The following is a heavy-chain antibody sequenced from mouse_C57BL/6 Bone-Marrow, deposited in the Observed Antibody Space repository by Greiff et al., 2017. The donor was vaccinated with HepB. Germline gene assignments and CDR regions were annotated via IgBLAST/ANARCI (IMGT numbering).Heavy chain of an antibody. D-gene: IGHD1-1*01. Sequence: EVKLVDSGGGLVQSGRSLRLSCATSGFTFSDFYMEWVRQAPGKGLEWIAASRNKANDYTTEYSASVKGRFIVSRDTSQSILYLQMNALRAEDTAIYYCARLGSCYAMDYWGQGTSVTVSS. CDR3: ARLGSCYAMDY. J-gene: IGHJ4*01. CDR1: GFTFSDFY. CDR2: SRNKANDYTT. V-gene: IGHV7-1*01.